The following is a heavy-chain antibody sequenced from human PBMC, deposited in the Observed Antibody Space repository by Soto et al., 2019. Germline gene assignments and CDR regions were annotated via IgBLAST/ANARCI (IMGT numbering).Heavy chain of an antibody. Sequence: SETLSLTCTVSGDSISSDGYHWSWIRQSPGKGLERIGYIYNGGRTFYRPSLESRINMSLDATKNSYSLRLTSVTAADTAVYYCARAPVGMDSINFFDHWGQGILVTVSS. CDR3: ARAPVGMDSINFFDH. J-gene: IGHJ4*02. CDR2: IYNGGRT. V-gene: IGHV4-30-4*01. CDR1: GDSISSDGYH. D-gene: IGHD2-8*01.